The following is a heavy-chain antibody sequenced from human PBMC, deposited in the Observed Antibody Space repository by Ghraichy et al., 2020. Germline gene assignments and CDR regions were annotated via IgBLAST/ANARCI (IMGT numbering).Heavy chain of an antibody. V-gene: IGHV3-30*02. Sequence: GGSLRLSCAASGFTFSSYGMHWVRQAPGKGLEWVAFIRYDGSNKYYADSVKGRFTISRDNSKNTLYLQMNSLRAEDTAVYYCAKGLTVGSGWPLVENDYWGQGTLVTVSS. CDR2: IRYDGSNK. CDR3: AKGLTVGSGWPLVENDY. D-gene: IGHD6-19*01. CDR1: GFTFSSYG. J-gene: IGHJ4*02.